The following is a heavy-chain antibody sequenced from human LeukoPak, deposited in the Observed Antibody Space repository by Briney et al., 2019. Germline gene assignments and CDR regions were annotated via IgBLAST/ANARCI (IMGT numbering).Heavy chain of an antibody. Sequence: GGSLRLSCAASGFTVSSNYMGWVRQAPGKGLEWVSVIFSDGSTYCADSLKGRFTISRDNSKNTLYLQMNSLRAEDTAVYYCARRAGAYSHPYDYWGQGTLVTVSS. V-gene: IGHV3-53*01. CDR2: IFSDGST. J-gene: IGHJ4*02. CDR3: ARRAGAYSHPYDY. CDR1: GFTVSSNY. D-gene: IGHD4/OR15-4a*01.